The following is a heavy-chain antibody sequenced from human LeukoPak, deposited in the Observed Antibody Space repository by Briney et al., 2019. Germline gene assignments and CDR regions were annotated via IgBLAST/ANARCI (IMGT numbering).Heavy chain of an antibody. J-gene: IGHJ4*02. V-gene: IGHV3-7*01. CDR2: IKQDGSEK. Sequence: GGSLRLSCAASGFTFSSYWMSWVRQAPGKGLEWVANIKQDGSEKYYVDSVKGRFTISRDNAENSLYLQMNSLRAEDTAVYYCARDPRYYDFWSGYPYFDYWGQGTLVTVSS. CDR1: GFTFSSYW. D-gene: IGHD3-3*01. CDR3: ARDPRYYDFWSGYPYFDY.